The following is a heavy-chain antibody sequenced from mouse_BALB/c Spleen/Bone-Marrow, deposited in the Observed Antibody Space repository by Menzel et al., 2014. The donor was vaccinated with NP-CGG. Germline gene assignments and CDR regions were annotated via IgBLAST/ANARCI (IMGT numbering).Heavy chain of an antibody. Sequence: EVNVVESGGGLVKLGGSLKLSCAASGFTFSSYYMSWVRQTPEKRLELVAATNSNGGSTYYPDTVKGRFTISRDNAKNTLYLQMSSLKSEDTALYYCARQGYPYFDYWGQGTTLTVSS. V-gene: IGHV5-6-2*01. J-gene: IGHJ2*01. D-gene: IGHD2-14*01. CDR3: ARQGYPYFDY. CDR1: GFTFSSYY. CDR2: TNSNGGST.